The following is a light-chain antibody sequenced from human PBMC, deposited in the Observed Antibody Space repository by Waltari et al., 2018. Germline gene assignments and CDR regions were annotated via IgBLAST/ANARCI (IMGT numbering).Light chain of an antibody. CDR2: DAS. CDR3: QQYANSPLT. CDR1: QSVPRDY. V-gene: IGKV3-20*01. J-gene: IGKJ4*01. Sequence: EIVLTHSPGTLSLSPGERATLSCRASQSVPRDYLAWYHQKPGQAPRLLIYDASNRATGIPDRFSGSGSGTDFTLTISRLEPEDFALYYCQQYANSPLTFGGGTKVEIK.